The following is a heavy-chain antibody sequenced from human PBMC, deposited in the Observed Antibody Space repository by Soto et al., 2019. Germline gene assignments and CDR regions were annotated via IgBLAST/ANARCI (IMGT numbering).Heavy chain of an antibody. CDR3: VHRGGNSGWYAFYFDV. D-gene: IGHD6-19*01. Sequence: QISLKESGPPLVKPTQTLTLTCTFSGFSLTTSGGGVGWIRQPPGKDPEWLGIIYWDYDVRYSPSLKSRLSINKDASKNQVVLTESNVDPMDTATYFCVHRGGNSGWYAFYFDVWAPGTLVTVSS. CDR1: GFSLTTSGGG. CDR2: IYWDYDV. V-gene: IGHV2-5*02. J-gene: IGHJ5*02.